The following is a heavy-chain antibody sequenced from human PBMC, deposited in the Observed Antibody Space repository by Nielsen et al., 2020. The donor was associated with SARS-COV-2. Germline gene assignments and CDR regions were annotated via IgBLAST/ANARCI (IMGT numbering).Heavy chain of an antibody. J-gene: IGHJ4*02. V-gene: IGHV3-21*01. CDR3: ARSRGFDTRDFDY. Sequence: GGSLRLSCAASGFTFSTYWVHWVRQAPEKGLEWVSSISSSSIYIYYADSVKGRFTISRDNANNSLYLQMNSLRAEDTAVYYCARSRGFDTRDFDYWGQGALVTVSS. CDR2: ISSSSIYI. D-gene: IGHD3-3*01. CDR1: GFTFSTYW.